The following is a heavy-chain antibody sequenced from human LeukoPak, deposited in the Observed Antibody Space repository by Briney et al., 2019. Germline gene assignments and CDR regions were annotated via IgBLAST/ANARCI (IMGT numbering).Heavy chain of an antibody. CDR2: IIPIFGTA. CDR1: GGTFSSYA. D-gene: IGHD2-15*01. Sequence: VASVKVSCKASGGTFSSYAISWVRQAPGQGLEWMGRIIPIFGTANYAQKFQGRVTMTRDTSISTAYMELSRLRSDDTAVYYCANRLGYCSGGSCPQGDYWGQGTLVTVSS. V-gene: IGHV1-69*05. CDR3: ANRLGYCSGGSCPQGDY. J-gene: IGHJ4*02.